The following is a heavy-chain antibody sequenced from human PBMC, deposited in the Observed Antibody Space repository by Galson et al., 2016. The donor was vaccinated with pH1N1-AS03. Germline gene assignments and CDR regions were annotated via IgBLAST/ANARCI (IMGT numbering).Heavy chain of an antibody. Sequence: LSLTCTVSGGSISRYYWSWIRQPAGKGLEWIGRMYTSGSSNYNPSLKSRVTMSVDTSRNQFSLRVNSVTAADTAVYYCARYTYESAAGGYFFDYWGHGTLVTVSS. V-gene: IGHV4-4*07. CDR1: GGSISRYY. J-gene: IGHJ4*01. CDR2: MYTSGSS. D-gene: IGHD5-18*01. CDR3: ARYTYESAAGGYFFDY.